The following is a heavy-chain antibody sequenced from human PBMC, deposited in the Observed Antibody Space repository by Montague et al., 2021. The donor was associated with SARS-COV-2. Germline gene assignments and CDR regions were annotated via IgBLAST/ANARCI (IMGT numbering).Heavy chain of an antibody. D-gene: IGHD3-3*01. J-gene: IGHJ6*02. V-gene: IGHV4-59*08. Sequence: SETLSLTCTVSGGSISSYYWSWIRQPPGKGLEWIGYIYYSGSTNYNPSLKSRVTISVDTSKNQFSLKLSSVTAADTAVYYCARHFPETIFGVVIRPGGMDVWGQGTTVTVSS. CDR1: GGSISSYY. CDR2: IYYSGST. CDR3: ARHFPETIFGVVIRPGGMDV.